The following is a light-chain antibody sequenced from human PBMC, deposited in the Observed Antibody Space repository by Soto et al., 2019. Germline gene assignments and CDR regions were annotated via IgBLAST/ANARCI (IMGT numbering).Light chain of an antibody. CDR1: QGISSF. J-gene: IGKJ2*01. Sequence: DIQLTQSPPYLSASVGDRVTIICRASQGISSFLAWYQQKPGRAPKLLVYGASSLQSGVPSRFSGSGSGTDFTLTISSLQPEDFATYYCQQSYSTPRTFGQGTKLEIK. V-gene: IGKV1-39*01. CDR2: GAS. CDR3: QQSYSTPRT.